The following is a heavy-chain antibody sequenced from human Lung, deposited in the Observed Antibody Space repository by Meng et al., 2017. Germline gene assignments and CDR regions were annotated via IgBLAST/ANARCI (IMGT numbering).Heavy chain of an antibody. CDR2: INRDGTKP. V-gene: IGHV3-74*01. CDR1: GFTFTDHW. CDR3: TNDRLNH. Sequence: VRLVEAGGGLVPPGGSLSLSCAASGFTFTDHWMHWVRQGPGKGLVWVSRINRDGTKPTYADSVKGRFTISRDNAKNTLYLQMNNLRAEDTAFYYCTNDRLNHWGQGALVTVSS. J-gene: IGHJ1*01. D-gene: IGHD1-1*01.